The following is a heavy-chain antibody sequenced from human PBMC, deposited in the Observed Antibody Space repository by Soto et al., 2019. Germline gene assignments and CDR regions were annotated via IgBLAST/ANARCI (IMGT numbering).Heavy chain of an antibody. CDR3: TTGNWGQYYFDY. V-gene: IGHV3-15*01. D-gene: IGHD7-27*01. CDR1: GFTFSNAW. Sequence: GGSLRLSCAASGFTFSNAWMSWVRQAPGKGLEWVGRIKSKTDGGTTDYAAPVKGRFTISRDDSKNTLYLQMNSLKTEDTAVYYCTTGNWGQYYFDYWGQGTLVTVSS. CDR2: IKSKTDGGTT. J-gene: IGHJ4*02.